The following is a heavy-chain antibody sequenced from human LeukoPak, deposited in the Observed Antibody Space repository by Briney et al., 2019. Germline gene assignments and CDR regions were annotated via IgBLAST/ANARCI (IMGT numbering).Heavy chain of an antibody. Sequence: SETLSLTCTVSGGSISGYYWSWIRQPPGKGLEWIGYIYYSGSTYYNPSLKSRVTISVDTSKNQFSLKLSSVTAADTAVYYCARVGAAAGLDYWGQGTLVTVSS. J-gene: IGHJ4*02. D-gene: IGHD6-13*01. CDR2: IYYSGST. CDR3: ARVGAAAGLDY. CDR1: GGSISGYY. V-gene: IGHV4-59*12.